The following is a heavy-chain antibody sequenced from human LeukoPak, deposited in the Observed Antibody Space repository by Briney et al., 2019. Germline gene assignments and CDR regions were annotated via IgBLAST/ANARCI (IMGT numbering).Heavy chain of an antibody. CDR1: GGSISSYY. CDR2: IYYSGST. D-gene: IGHD1-20*01. Sequence: SETLSLTCTVSGGSISSYYWSWIRQPPGKGLEWIGYIYYSGSTNYNPSLKSRVTISVDTSKNQFSLKLSSVTAADTAVYYCARSNWNDGFDYWGQGTLVTVSS. V-gene: IGHV4-59*01. J-gene: IGHJ4*02. CDR3: ARSNWNDGFDY.